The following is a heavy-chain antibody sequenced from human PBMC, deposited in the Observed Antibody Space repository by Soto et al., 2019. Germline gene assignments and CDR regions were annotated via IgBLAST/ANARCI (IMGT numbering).Heavy chain of an antibody. CDR1: GFTFSSYT. J-gene: IGHJ4*02. V-gene: IGHV3-21*01. Sequence: GGSLRLSCAASGFTFSSYTMNWVRQAPGKGLEWVSSISSSSTYIHYAESVKGRFTISRDNAKNSLYLQMNTLRAEDTALYHCARDREYSSSQVFDFWGQGTLVTVSS. CDR2: ISSSSTYI. D-gene: IGHD6-6*01. CDR3: ARDREYSSSQVFDF.